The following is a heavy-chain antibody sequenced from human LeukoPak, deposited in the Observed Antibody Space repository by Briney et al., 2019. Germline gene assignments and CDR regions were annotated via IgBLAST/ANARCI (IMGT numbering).Heavy chain of an antibody. V-gene: IGHV3-30-3*01. Sequence: PGGSLRLSCAASGFTFSSYAMHWVRQAPGKGLEWMAVISYDGSNKYYADSVKGRFTISRDNSKNTLYLQMNSLRAEDTAVYYCAREYGTVFDYWGQGTLVTVSS. CDR1: GFTFSSYA. J-gene: IGHJ4*02. D-gene: IGHD3-10*01. CDR2: ISYDGSNK. CDR3: AREYGTVFDY.